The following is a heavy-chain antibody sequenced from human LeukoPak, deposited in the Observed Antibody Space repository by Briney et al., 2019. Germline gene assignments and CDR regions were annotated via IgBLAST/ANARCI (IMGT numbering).Heavy chain of an antibody. CDR3: ARDQEGFDY. Sequence: ASVKVSCKASGFTLTNYDINWVRQAPGQGLEWMGMIYPRDGSTSYAQKFQGRVTVTRDTSTSTVHMELSGLRSEDTAVYYCARDQEGFDYWGQGTLVTVSS. J-gene: IGHJ4*02. CDR2: IYPRDGST. V-gene: IGHV1-46*01. CDR1: GFTLTNYD.